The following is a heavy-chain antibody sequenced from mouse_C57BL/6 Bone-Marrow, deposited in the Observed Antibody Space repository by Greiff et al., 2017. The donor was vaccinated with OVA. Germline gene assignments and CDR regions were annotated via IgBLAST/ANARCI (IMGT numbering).Heavy chain of an antibody. Sequence: VQLQQSGPGLVQPSQSLSITCTVSGFSLTSYGVHWVRQPPGTGLEWLGVIWSGGSTDYNAAFISRLSISKDNSKSQVFFKMNSLQADDTAIYYCAKTGFITTVVATLDWYFDVWGTGTTVTVSS. D-gene: IGHD1-1*01. CDR2: IWSGGST. V-gene: IGHV2-4*01. CDR1: GFSLTSYG. J-gene: IGHJ1*03. CDR3: AKTGFITTVVATLDWYFDV.